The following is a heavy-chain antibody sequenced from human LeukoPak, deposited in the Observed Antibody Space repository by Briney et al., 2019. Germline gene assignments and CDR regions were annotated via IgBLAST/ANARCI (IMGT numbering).Heavy chain of an antibody. CDR3: AKFEGATIPGWFNDY. CDR1: GFTFSTYG. J-gene: IGHJ4*02. Sequence: GGSLRLSCAASGFTFSTYGMSWVRQAPGKGLEWVSSISSSSSYKRNADSLKDRFTISRDNAKNSLYLQMNSLRTEDTAVYFCAKFEGATIPGWFNDYWGQGILVTVSS. V-gene: IGHV3-21*04. D-gene: IGHD6-19*01. CDR2: ISSSSSYK.